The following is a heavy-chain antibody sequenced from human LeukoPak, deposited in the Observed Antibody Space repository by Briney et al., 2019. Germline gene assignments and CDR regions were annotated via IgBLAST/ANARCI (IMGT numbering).Heavy chain of an antibody. D-gene: IGHD3-16*01. CDR3: ASGWVGYFDY. CDR2: IYYSGST. Sequence: SSETLSLTCTVSGGSISSGGYYWSWIRQHPGKGLEWIGYIYYSGSTYYNPSLKSRVTISVDTSKNQFSLKPSSVTAADTAVYYCASGWVGYFDYWGQGTLVTVSS. CDR1: GGSISSGGYY. J-gene: IGHJ4*02. V-gene: IGHV4-31*03.